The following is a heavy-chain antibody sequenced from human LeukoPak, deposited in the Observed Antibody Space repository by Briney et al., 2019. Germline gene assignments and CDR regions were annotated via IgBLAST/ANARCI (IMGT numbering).Heavy chain of an antibody. CDR3: ARGPPQVVHSLGNYYYYYMDV. J-gene: IGHJ6*03. Sequence: GGSLRLSCAASGFTFSSYTMNWVRQAPGKGLEWVSFISTSSSYIYYADSVKGRFTISRDNAKNSLYLQMNSLRAEDTAVYYCARGPPQVVHSLGNYYYYYMDVWGKGTTVTISS. V-gene: IGHV3-21*04. CDR2: ISTSSSYI. D-gene: IGHD1-26*01. CDR1: GFTFSSYT.